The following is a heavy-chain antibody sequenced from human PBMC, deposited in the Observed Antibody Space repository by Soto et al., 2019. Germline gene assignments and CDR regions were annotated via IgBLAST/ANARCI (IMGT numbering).Heavy chain of an antibody. CDR1: GFTFSSYG. CDR3: ARDLKTRYCSGGSCYTFDY. CDR2: IWYDGSNK. D-gene: IGHD2-15*01. V-gene: IGHV3-33*01. Sequence: PGGSLRLSCAASGFTFSSYGMHWVRQAAGKGLEWVAVIWYDGSNKYYADSVKGRFTISRDNSKNTLYLQMNSLRAEDTAVYYCARDLKTRYCSGGSCYTFDYWGQGTLVTVSS. J-gene: IGHJ4*02.